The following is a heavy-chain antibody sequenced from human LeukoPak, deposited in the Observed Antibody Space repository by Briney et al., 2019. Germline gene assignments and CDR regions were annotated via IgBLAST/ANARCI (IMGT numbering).Heavy chain of an antibody. Sequence: SETLSLTCTVSGYSISSGCYWGWIRQPPGKGLEWIGSIYHSGSTYYNPSLKSRVTISVDTSKNQFSLKLSSVTAADTAVYYCARTGYYYYYYMDVWGKGTTVTVSS. D-gene: IGHD6-25*01. CDR3: ARTGYYYYYYMDV. CDR2: IYHSGST. CDR1: GYSISSGCY. J-gene: IGHJ6*03. V-gene: IGHV4-38-2*02.